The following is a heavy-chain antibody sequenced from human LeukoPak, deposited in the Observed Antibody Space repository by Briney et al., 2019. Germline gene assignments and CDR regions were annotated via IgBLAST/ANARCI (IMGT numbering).Heavy chain of an antibody. V-gene: IGHV3-53*05. CDR1: GFTVSSNY. J-gene: IGHJ6*03. CDR2: IYSGGTT. Sequence: PGGSLRLSCAASGFTVSSNYISWVRQAPGKGLEWVSVIYSGGTTYYADSVKGRFTISRDTSKNTLYLQMNSLRAEDTALYYCAKDISTGSGYAYYYMDVWGKGTTVTVSS. D-gene: IGHD3-22*01. CDR3: AKDISTGSGYAYYYMDV.